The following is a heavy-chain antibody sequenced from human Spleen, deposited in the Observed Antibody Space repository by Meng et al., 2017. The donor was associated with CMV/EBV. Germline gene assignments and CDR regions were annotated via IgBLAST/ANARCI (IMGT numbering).Heavy chain of an antibody. D-gene: IGHD3-16*01. CDR2: ISSSGGTI. CDR3: ARMGRMDV. J-gene: IGHJ6*02. CDR1: GFTFSGYY. Sequence: GESLKISCAASGFTFSGYYMAWIRQAPGKGLEWISYISSSGGTIYYADSVKGRFTISRDNAKNSLYLQMNSLRVEDTAVYHCARMGRMDVWGQGTTVTVSS. V-gene: IGHV3-11*04.